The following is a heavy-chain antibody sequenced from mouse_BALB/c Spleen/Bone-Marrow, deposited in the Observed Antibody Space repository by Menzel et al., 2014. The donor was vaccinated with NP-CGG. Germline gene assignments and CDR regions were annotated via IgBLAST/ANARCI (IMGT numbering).Heavy chain of an antibody. D-gene: IGHD2-1*01. V-gene: IGHV2-5*01. CDR1: GFSLTSYG. CDR2: IWRGGST. Sequence: VKLMESGPGLVQPSQRLSITCTVSGFSLTSYGIHWVRQSPGKGLEWLGVIWRGGSTDYNAAFMSRLSITKDNSKSQVFFKMNSLQADDTAIYYCAKRGLIYYGNYYAMDYWGQGTSVTVSS. J-gene: IGHJ4*01. CDR3: AKRGLIYYGNYYAMDY.